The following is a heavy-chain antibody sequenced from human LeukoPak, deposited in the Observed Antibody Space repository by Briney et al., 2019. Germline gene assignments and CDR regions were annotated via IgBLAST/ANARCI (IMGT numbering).Heavy chain of an antibody. D-gene: IGHD3-9*01. CDR1: GFTFRNYW. CDR3: ARDLFYDISGA. CDR2: MNQDGSEK. V-gene: IGHV3-7*01. Sequence: GGSLRLSCAASGFTFRNYWMTWVRQAPGKGLEWVANMNQDGSEKYYVDSMKGRFTISRDNAKNTLYLQMNSLRAEDTAVYYCARDLFYDISGAWGQGTLVTVSS. J-gene: IGHJ5*02.